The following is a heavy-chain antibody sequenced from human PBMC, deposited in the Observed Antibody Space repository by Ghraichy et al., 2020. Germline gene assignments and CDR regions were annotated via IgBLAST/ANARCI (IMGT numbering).Heavy chain of an antibody. D-gene: IGHD4-11*01. Sequence: GGSLRLSCAASGFTFSSYAMSWVRQAPGSGLEWASGMGGSGVSTYYADSVKGRFTISRDNSKNTLYLQMNSLRAEDTAVYYCAKGAGPSRDSVTTAFDPWGQGTLVTVSS. V-gene: IGHV3-23*01. CDR3: AKGAGPSRDSVTTAFDP. CDR1: GFTFSSYA. J-gene: IGHJ5*02. CDR2: MGGSGVST.